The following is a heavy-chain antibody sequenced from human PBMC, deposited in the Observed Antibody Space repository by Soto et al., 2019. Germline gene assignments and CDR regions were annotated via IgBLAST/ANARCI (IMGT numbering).Heavy chain of an antibody. Sequence: EVQLVESGGGLVQPGGSLRLSCAASGFTFSNDWVNWVRQGPGKGLEWVSRIISGGSRVSYADSVKGRFTIARDNAKNTLYLEMHSLTAEDTAVYYCARERTSKGGMDVWGQGTTVTVSS. CDR1: GFTFSNDW. J-gene: IGHJ6*02. V-gene: IGHV3-74*01. CDR2: IISGGSRV. CDR3: ARERTSKGGMDV.